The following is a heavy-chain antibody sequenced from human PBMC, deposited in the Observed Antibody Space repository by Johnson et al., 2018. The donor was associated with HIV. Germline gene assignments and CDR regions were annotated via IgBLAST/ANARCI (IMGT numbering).Heavy chain of an antibody. D-gene: IGHD6-13*01. CDR2: ISYDGSNK. CDR3: AKMFASAAGLDAFDI. V-gene: IGHV3-30-3*02. CDR1: GFTFSSYA. Sequence: VQLVESGGGVVQPGRSLRLSCAASGFTFSSYAMHWVRQAPGKGLEWVAVISYDGSNKYYADSVKGRFTISRDNSKNTLYLQMNSLRAEDTAVYYCAKMFASAAGLDAFDIWGQGTMVTVSS. J-gene: IGHJ3*02.